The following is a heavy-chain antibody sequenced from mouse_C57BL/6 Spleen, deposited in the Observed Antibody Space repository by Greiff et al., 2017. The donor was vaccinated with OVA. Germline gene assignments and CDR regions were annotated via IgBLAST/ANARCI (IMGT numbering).Heavy chain of an antibody. CDR3: ATLGPYYAMDY. CDR1: GYTFTSYW. J-gene: IGHJ4*01. V-gene: IGHV1-64*01. D-gene: IGHD4-1*01. Sequence: QVQLQQPGAELVKPGASVKLSCKASGYTFTSYWMHWVKQSPGQGLEWIGMIHPNSGSTNYNEKFKSKATLTVDKSSSTAYMQLSSLTSEDSAVYYCATLGPYYAMDYWGQGTSVTVSS. CDR2: IHPNSGST.